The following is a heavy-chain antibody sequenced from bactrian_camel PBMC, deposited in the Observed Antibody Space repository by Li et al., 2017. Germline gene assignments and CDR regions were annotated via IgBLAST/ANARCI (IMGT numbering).Heavy chain of an antibody. Sequence: VQLVESGGGSVQAGGSLRLSCASSGSIYGTLCLGWVRQAPGKEREGVARIATGSGNAYYADSVKGRFTISQDNAKNTVYLQMNSLKPEDTAMYFCAADLPRAVRYSGSWCPLKAYAYWGQGTQVTVS. CDR2: IATGSGNA. CDR3: AADLPRAVRYSGSWCPLKAYAY. J-gene: IGHJ4*01. D-gene: IGHD3*01. V-gene: IGHV3S40*01. CDR1: GSIYGTLC.